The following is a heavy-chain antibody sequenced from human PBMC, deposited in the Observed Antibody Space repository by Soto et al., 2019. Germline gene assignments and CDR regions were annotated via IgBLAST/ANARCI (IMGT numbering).Heavy chain of an antibody. J-gene: IGHJ4*02. Sequence: QVQLVESGGGVVQPGRSLRLSCAASGFTFSSYGMHWVRQAPGKGLEWVAVISYDGSNKYYADSVKGRFTISRDNSKNTLYLQMNSLRAEDTAVYYCAKDPETYSGSYLGYWCQGTLVTVSS. V-gene: IGHV3-30*18. D-gene: IGHD1-26*01. CDR3: AKDPETYSGSYLGY. CDR2: ISYDGSNK. CDR1: GFTFSSYG.